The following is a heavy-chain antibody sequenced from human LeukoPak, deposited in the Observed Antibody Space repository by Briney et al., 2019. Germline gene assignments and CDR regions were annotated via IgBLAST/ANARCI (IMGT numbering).Heavy chain of an antibody. J-gene: IGHJ4*02. CDR1: GFTFSSYG. CDR2: TTYDGSDK. Sequence: GGSLRLSCAASGFTFSSYGMHWVRQAPGKGLAWVAFTTYDGSDKYYADSVKGRFTISRDNSKNTLYLQMNSLRAEDTAVYYCAKDRANAWSSDYWGQGTLVTVSS. CDR3: AKDRANAWSSDY. D-gene: IGHD3-10*01. V-gene: IGHV3-30*02.